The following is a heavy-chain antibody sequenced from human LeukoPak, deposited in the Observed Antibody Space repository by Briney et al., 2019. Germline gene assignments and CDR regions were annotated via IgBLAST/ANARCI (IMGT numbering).Heavy chain of an antibody. V-gene: IGHV3-30*02. Sequence: PGGSLRLSCAASGFTFTSYGIHWVRQAPGKGLEWVAFIRYDGSKKYYADSVKGRFTISRDNSKNTLYLQMNSLRAEDTAVYYCARERKVDWLLYTYYYYYMDVWGKGTTVTVSS. CDR1: GFTFTSYG. J-gene: IGHJ6*03. CDR3: ARERKVDWLLYTYYYYYMDV. D-gene: IGHD3-9*01. CDR2: IRYDGSKK.